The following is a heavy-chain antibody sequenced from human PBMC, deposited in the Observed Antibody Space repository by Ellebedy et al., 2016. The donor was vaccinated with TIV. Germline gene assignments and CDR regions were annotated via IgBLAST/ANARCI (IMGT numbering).Heavy chain of an antibody. CDR1: GGSFLGYY. CDR3: SRGRRFSASYYPMMATFEV. CDR2: INPSGNV. V-gene: IGHV4-34*01. D-gene: IGHD3-10*01. Sequence: SETLSLXXSVQGGSFLGYYWSWIRQSPGKGLEWIGDINPSGNVNYTTSLKSRVIMSIDTSKRQIYLNLKSLTAADTAIYYCSRGRRFSASYYPMMATFEVWGQGTTVIVSS. J-gene: IGHJ3*01.